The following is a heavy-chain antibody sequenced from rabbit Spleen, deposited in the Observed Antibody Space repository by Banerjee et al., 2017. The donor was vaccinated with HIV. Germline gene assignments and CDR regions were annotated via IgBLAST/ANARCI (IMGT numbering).Heavy chain of an antibody. D-gene: IGHD2-1*01. Sequence: QEQLVESGGGLVQPGGSLTLTCTASGFSFSSYGVSWVRQAPGKGLDWIGYIDPLFGSTYYASWVNGRFTISSHNAQNTLYLQLNSLTAADTATYFCVRDRANIGGDYGPYYFDLWGPGTLVTVS. CDR2: IDPLFGST. CDR1: GFSFSSYG. J-gene: IGHJ4*01. V-gene: IGHV1S47*01. CDR3: VRDRANIGGDYGPYYFDL.